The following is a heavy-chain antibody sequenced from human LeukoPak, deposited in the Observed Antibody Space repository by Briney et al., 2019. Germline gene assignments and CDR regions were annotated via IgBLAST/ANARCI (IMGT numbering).Heavy chain of an antibody. D-gene: IGHD6-6*01. V-gene: IGHV3-21*01. J-gene: IGHJ4*02. CDR1: GFTFDSFY. CDR3: ARDYAARRGRGHLDY. CDR2: ITSSSDYI. Sequence: GGSLRLSCTTSGFTFDSFYMNWVRQAPGKGLEWVSSITSSSDYIYYADSVKGRFTISRDNAKNSLFLQMNSLRAEDAAVYYCARDYAARRGRGHLDYWGQGTLVAVSS.